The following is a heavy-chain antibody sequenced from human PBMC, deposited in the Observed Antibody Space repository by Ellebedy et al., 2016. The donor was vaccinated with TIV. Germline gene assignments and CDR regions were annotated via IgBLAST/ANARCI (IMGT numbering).Heavy chain of an antibody. Sequence: SETLSLTCTVSGGSISSSSYYWGWIRQPPGKGLEWIGSIYYSGSTYYNPSLKSRVTISVDTSKNQFSLKLSSVTAADTAVYYCAKDVKVRGVTNWGQGTLVTVSS. CDR2: IYYSGST. CDR3: AKDVKVRGVTN. CDR1: GGSISSSSYY. V-gene: IGHV4-39*02. J-gene: IGHJ4*02. D-gene: IGHD3-10*01.